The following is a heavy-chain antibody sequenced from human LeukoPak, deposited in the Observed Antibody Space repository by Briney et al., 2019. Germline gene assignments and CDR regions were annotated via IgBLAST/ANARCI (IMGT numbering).Heavy chain of an antibody. V-gene: IGHV4-34*01. CDR2: INHSGGT. CDR1: GGSFSGYY. D-gene: IGHD3-22*01. J-gene: IGHJ4*02. Sequence: SETLSLTCAVYGGSFSGYYWSWIRQPPGKGLEWIGEINHSGGTNYNPSLKSRVTISVDTSKNQFSLKLSSVTAADTAVYYCARVGTMIVVVTTQYYFDYWGQGTLVTVSS. CDR3: ARVGTMIVVVTTQYYFDY.